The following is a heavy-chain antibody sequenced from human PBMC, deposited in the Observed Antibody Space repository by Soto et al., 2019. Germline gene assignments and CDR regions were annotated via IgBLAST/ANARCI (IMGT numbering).Heavy chain of an antibody. D-gene: IGHD3-22*01. V-gene: IGHV1-8*01. CDR3: ARGASNYYDSYYYGMDV. CDR1: GYTFTSYD. J-gene: IGHJ6*04. CDR2: MNPNSGNT. Sequence: ASVKVSCKASGYTFTSYDINWVRQATGQGLEWMGWMNPNSGNTGYAQKFQGRVTMTRNTSISTAYMELSSLRSEDTAVYYCARGASNYYDSYYYGMDVWGNGTTVT.